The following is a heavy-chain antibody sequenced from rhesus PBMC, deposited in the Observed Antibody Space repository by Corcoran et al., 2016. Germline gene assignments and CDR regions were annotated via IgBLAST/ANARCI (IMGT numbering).Heavy chain of an antibody. V-gene: IGHV4S12*01. CDR2: IYSNSEST. D-gene: IGHD6-31*01. Sequence: QVQLQESGPGVVKPSETLSLTCAVSGGSISGYYYWSWIRQPPGKGLEWIGCIYSNSESTNYTPSLKSRVTISKDTSKNQFSLKLSSVTATDTAVYYCARVAAAGTGLDSWGQGVVVTVSS. J-gene: IGHJ6*01. CDR1: GGSISGYYY. CDR3: ARVAAAGTGLDS.